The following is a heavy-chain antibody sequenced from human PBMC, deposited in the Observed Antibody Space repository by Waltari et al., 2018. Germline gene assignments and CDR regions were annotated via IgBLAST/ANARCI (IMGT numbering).Heavy chain of an antibody. V-gene: IGHV4-59*01. CDR1: GGSISSYY. CDR3: AVGSGWYGKDAFDI. D-gene: IGHD6-19*01. J-gene: IGHJ3*02. Sequence: PSETLSLTCTVSGGSISSYYWSWIRQPPGKGLEWIGYIYHSGSTNYNPSLKSRVTISVDTSKNQFSLKLSSVTAADTAVYYCAVGSGWYGKDAFDIWGQGTMVTVSS. CDR2: IYHSGST.